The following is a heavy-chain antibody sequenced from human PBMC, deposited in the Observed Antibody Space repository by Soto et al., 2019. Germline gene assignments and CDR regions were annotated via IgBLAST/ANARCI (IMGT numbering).Heavy chain of an antibody. Sequence: SETLSLTCAVYGWSFSVYYWSWIRQPPGKGLEWIGSIYYSGSTYYNPSLKSRVTISVDTSKNQFSLKLSSVTAADTAVYYCARPPRGMGRAAHNFDYWGQGTLVTVSS. J-gene: IGHJ4*02. D-gene: IGHD3-16*01. CDR1: GWSFSVYY. CDR2: IYYSGST. V-gene: IGHV4-34*01. CDR3: ARPPRGMGRAAHNFDY.